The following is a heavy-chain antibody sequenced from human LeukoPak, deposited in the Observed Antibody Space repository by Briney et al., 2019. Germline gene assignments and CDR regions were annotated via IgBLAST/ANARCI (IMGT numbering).Heavy chain of an antibody. D-gene: IGHD7-27*01. CDR1: GDRVSSNSAA. V-gene: IGHV6-1*01. J-gene: IGHJ4*02. CDR3: AGGTGVFDY. Sequence: SRTLSLTFAIPGDRVSSNSAAWNWLRQSASRGLGWLGRTYYRSKWYKDYAVSVESRITLIPDTSKNQFSLQLNSVTPEDTAVYNCAGGTGVFDYWGQGTLVTVSS. CDR2: TYYRSKWYK.